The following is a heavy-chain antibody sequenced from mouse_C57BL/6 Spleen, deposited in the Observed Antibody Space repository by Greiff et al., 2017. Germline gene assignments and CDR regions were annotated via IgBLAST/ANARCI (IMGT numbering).Heavy chain of an antibody. D-gene: IGHD2-5*01. V-gene: IGHV1-82*01. CDR1: GYAFSSSW. CDR2: IYPGDGDT. J-gene: IGHJ4*01. Sequence: QVQLQQSGPELVKPGASVKISCKASGYAFSSSWMNWVKQRPGKGLEWIGRIYPGDGDTNYNGKFKGKATLTADKSSSTAYMQLSSLTSEDSAVYFCARRDYYSNDAMDYWGQGTSVTVSS. CDR3: ARRDYYSNDAMDY.